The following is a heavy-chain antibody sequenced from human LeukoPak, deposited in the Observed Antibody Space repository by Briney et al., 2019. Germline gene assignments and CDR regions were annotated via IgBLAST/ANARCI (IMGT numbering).Heavy chain of an antibody. Sequence: ASVKVSCKASGYTFTGHFMHWVRQAPGQGLEWMGWIHPNSGGTNYGQKFQGRVTMTRDTSISTAYMELSSLRSDDTAVYYCARDIGYCISGSCYPKWCDPWGQGTLVTVSS. D-gene: IGHD2-2*01. CDR1: GYTFTGHF. J-gene: IGHJ5*02. V-gene: IGHV1-2*02. CDR2: IHPNSGGT. CDR3: ARDIGYCISGSCYPKWCDP.